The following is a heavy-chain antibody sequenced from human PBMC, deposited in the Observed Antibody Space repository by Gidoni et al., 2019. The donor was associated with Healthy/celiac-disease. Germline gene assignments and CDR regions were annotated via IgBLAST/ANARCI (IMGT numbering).Heavy chain of an antibody. CDR2: ISGSGGST. Sequence: EVQLLESGGGLVQPGGSLRLSCAASGFTFSSYAMSWVRQAPGKGLEWVSAISGSGGSTYYADSVKGRFTISRDNSKNTLYLQMNSLRAEDTAVYYCAKDEDSLCGGDCFFDYWGQGTLVTVSS. D-gene: IGHD2-21*02. J-gene: IGHJ4*02. CDR1: GFTFSSYA. CDR3: AKDEDSLCGGDCFFDY. V-gene: IGHV3-23*01.